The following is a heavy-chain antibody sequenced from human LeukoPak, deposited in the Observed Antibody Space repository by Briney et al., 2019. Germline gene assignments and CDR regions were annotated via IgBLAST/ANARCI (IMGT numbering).Heavy chain of an antibody. D-gene: IGHD4-23*01. V-gene: IGHV3-21*01. J-gene: IGHJ4*02. CDR3: ARDKDYGDKRLLEY. CDR1: VFTFCSYS. Sequence: GGSLTLSCPASVFTFCSYSMNCAPHAPGTALECVSSISSCSSNIYYADSVQGRFTMCRVNANNSLYLQMTSLRAEDTAVYYCARDKDYGDKRLLEYWGEGTLVTVSS. CDR2: ISSCSSNI.